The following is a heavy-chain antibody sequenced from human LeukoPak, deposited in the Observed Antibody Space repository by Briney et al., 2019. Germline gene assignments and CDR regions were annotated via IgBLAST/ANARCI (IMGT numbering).Heavy chain of an antibody. V-gene: IGHV4-39*07. D-gene: IGHD1-26*01. CDR2: VSYSGST. Sequence: SETLSLTCTVSGGSISSDTYYWGWIRQPPGKGLEWIGSVSYSGSTYYNPPLKSRVTISVDTSKNQFSLKLNSVTAADTAVYYCARGSYRDFDYWGQGTLVTVSS. J-gene: IGHJ4*02. CDR1: GGSISSDTYY. CDR3: ARGSYRDFDY.